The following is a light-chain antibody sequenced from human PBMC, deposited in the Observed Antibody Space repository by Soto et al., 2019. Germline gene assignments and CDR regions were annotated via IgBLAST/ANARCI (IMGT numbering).Light chain of an antibody. J-gene: IGKJ2*01. CDR3: QQYGGSPRYT. CDR2: GAS. Sequence: EIVLTQSPGTLSLSPGERATLSCRASQSVSSSYLAWYQQKPGQAPRLLIFGASSRATGIPDRFSGSESGTDFMLTISRLEPEDFAVYFCQQYGGSPRYTFGQGTKLEIK. V-gene: IGKV3-20*01. CDR1: QSVSSSY.